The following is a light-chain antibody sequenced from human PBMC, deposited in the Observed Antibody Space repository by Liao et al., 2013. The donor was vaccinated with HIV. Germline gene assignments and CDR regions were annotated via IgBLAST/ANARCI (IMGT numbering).Light chain of an antibody. V-gene: IGLV3-1*01. CDR3: QVWDSSSDHQV. J-gene: IGLJ3*02. CDR1: KLGDKY. CDR2: QDS. Sequence: SFELTQPPSVSVSPGQTASITCSGDKLGDKYACWYQQKPGQSPVLVIYQDSKRPSGIPERFSGSNSGNTATLTISRVEAGDEADYYCQVWDSSSDHQVFGGGTKADR.